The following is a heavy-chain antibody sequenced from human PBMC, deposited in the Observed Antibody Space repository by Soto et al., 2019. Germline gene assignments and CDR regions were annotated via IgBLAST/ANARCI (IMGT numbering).Heavy chain of an antibody. CDR3: AGGSGWLIDY. V-gene: IGHV3-7*03. D-gene: IGHD6-19*01. Sequence: GGSLRLCCEASGFTFSSYWMNWVRQAPGKGLEWVAIIKKDGSEKYYVDSVKGRFTISRDNAKNSLYLQMNDLRAEDTAVYYCAGGSGWLIDYWGRGTLVTVSS. J-gene: IGHJ4*02. CDR1: GFTFSSYW. CDR2: IKKDGSEK.